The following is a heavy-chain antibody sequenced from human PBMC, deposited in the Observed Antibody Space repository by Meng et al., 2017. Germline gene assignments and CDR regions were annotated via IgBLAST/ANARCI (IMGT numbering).Heavy chain of an antibody. Sequence: ASVKVSCKASGYTFTSYAMHWVRQAPGQRLEWMGWINAGNGNTKYSQKFQGRVTITTDESTSTAYMELSSLRSEDTAVYYRVYGSGSYYNVGYFGYWGQGTLVTVSS. CDR2: INAGNGNT. CDR1: GYTFTSYA. D-gene: IGHD3-10*01. J-gene: IGHJ4*02. V-gene: IGHV1-3*01. CDR3: VYGSGSYYNVGYFGY.